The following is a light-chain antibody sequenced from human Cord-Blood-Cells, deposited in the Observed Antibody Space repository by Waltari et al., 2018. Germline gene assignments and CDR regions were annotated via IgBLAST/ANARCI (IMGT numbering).Light chain of an antibody. J-gene: IGKJ2*01. CDR2: AAS. V-gene: IGKV1-39*01. CDR3: QQSYSTPHT. Sequence: LQMTQHLSSLCASVADRVTTTCRASQSLSSYLNWYQQKPGKAPKLLIYAASSLKTGVPSRFSGSGSGTDFTLTISSLEPEDFATYYCQQSYSTPHTFGQGTKLEIK. CDR1: QSLSSY.